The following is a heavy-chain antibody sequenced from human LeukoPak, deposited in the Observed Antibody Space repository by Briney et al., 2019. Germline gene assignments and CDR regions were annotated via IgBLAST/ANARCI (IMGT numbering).Heavy chain of an antibody. D-gene: IGHD3-10*01. V-gene: IGHV1-8*01. CDR2: MNPNSGDT. CDR1: GYTFTSYD. Sequence: ASVKVSCKAPGYTFTSYDINWVRQATGRGLELMGWMNPNSGDTGYVQKFQGRVTMTRSTSISTAYMELSSLRSEDTAIYYCARGGFGSGSHFDYWGQGTLVTVSS. J-gene: IGHJ4*02. CDR3: ARGGFGSGSHFDY.